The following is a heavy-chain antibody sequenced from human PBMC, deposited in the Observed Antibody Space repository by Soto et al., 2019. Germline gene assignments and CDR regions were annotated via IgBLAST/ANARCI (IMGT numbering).Heavy chain of an antibody. CDR2: IYYSGST. V-gene: IGHV4-39*01. CDR1: GGSISSSSYY. D-gene: IGHD4-17*01. CDR3: ARCFGDYVNWFDP. J-gene: IGHJ5*02. Sequence: QLQLQESGPGLVKPSETLSLTCTVSGGSISSSSYYWGWIRQPPWKGLEWIGSIYYSGSTYYNPSLKSRVTISVDTSKNQFSLKLSSVTAADTAVYYCARCFGDYVNWFDPWGQGTLVTVSS.